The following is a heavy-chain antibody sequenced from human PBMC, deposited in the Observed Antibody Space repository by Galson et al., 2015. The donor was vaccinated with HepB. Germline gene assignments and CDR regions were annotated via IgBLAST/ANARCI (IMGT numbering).Heavy chain of an antibody. J-gene: IGHJ4*02. D-gene: IGHD6-13*01. CDR1: GGTFSSYA. CDR3: ARESKEQLDQAYDY. Sequence: SVKVSCKASGGTFSSYAISWVRQAPGQGLEWMRGIIPIFGTANYAQKFQGRVTITADESTSTAYMELSGLRSEDTAVYYCARESKEQLDQAYDYWGQGTLVTVSS. CDR2: IIPIFGTA. V-gene: IGHV1-69*13.